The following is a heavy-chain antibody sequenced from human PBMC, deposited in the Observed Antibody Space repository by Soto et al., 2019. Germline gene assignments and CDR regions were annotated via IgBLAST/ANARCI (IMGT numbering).Heavy chain of an antibody. CDR2: IKSKYDGGTT. CDR1: GITFSNAW. Sequence: EEQLVESGGGLVKPGGSLRLSCVTSGITFSNAWMNWVRQAPGKGLEWVGRIKSKYDGGTTDYAATVNGKFTISRGDSKNAVYLPMNSLKTEDTAVYYCSTGGYYFDYWGQGTLVTVSS. J-gene: IGHJ4*02. D-gene: IGHD3-16*01. CDR3: STGGYYFDY. V-gene: IGHV3-15*07.